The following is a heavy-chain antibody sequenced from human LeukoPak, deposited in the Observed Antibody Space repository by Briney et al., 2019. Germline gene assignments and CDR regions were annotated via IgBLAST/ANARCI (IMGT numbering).Heavy chain of an antibody. CDR3: ARRMIFGVVNWFDP. V-gene: IGHV4-39*01. CDR2: IYYSGST. J-gene: IGHJ5*02. D-gene: IGHD3-3*01. CDR1: GGSISNSSYY. Sequence: SETLSLTCTVSGGSISNSSYYWGWIRQPPGKGLEWIGSIYYSGSTYYNPSLKSRVTISVDTSKNQFSLKLSSVTAADTAVYYCARRMIFGVVNWFDPWGQGTLVTVSS.